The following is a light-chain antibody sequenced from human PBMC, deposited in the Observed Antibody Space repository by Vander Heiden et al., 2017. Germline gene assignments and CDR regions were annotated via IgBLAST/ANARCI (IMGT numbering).Light chain of an antibody. J-gene: IGKJ3*01. CDR1: QDISNK. CDR3: QQVNSYPLT. V-gene: IGKV1-9*01. Sequence: DIQLTQSPSFLSASVGDRVTITCRASQDISNKLAWYQQKPGKAPKVLLYDASTLQSGVPARFSGSGSGTEFALTINSLQPEDFASYSCQQVNSYPLTFGHGTKVDIK. CDR2: DAS.